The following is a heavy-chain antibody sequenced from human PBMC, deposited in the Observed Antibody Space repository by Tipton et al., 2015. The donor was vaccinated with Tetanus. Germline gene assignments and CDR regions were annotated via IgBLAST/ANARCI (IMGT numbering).Heavy chain of an antibody. Sequence: QVQLVQSGPEVKTLGASVKVSCKASGYTFISYYIHWVRQAPGQGLEWMGIINPIDGNASYAQGFQGRVTMTRDTSTDIVYMDLSRLRSDDTAVYFCARDFGGYYNSKYYVDSGGQGTLVTVSS. D-gene: IGHD3-9*01. CDR2: INPIDGNA. CDR3: ARDFGGYYNSKYYVDS. J-gene: IGHJ4*02. CDR1: GYTFISYY. V-gene: IGHV1-46*01.